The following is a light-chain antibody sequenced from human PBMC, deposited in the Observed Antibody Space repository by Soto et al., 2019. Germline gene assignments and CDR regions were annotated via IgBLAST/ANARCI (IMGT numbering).Light chain of an antibody. V-gene: IGLV2-8*01. J-gene: IGLJ3*02. CDR1: SSDVGGYHY. CDR3: SSYAASNNFYFV. CDR2: EVT. Sequence: QSVLTQPPSASGSPGQSVTISCTGTSSDVGGYHYVSWYQQYPGRAPQLMIYEVTKRPSGVPDRFSGSKSGNTASLTVSGLHAEDEADYYCSSYAASNNFYFVFGGGTKLTVL.